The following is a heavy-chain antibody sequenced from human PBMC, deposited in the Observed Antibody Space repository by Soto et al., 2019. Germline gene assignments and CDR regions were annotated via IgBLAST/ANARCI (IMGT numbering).Heavy chain of an antibody. Sequence: LSLTCTISGGSFGTNYWSWIRQAPGKALEWIGYTYHTGSTKYNPSLKSRATISVDTSKNQFSLTLNSATAADTAVYYCATDSAGRGPFDPWGQGILVTVSS. CDR1: GGSFGTNY. CDR2: TYHTGST. CDR3: ATDSAGRGPFDP. V-gene: IGHV4-59*13. D-gene: IGHD3-10*01. J-gene: IGHJ5*02.